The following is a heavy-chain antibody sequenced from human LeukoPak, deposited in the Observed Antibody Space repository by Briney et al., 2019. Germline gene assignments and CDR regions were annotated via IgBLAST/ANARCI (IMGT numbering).Heavy chain of an antibody. J-gene: IGHJ4*02. Sequence: PGGSLRLSCAASGFTFSSYAMGWVRQAPGKGLEWVSYISSTSSTVYYADSVKGRFTISRDNVKNSLYLQMNSLRAEDTAVYYCARGRDSSSSYPGYWGQGTLVTVSS. CDR2: ISSTSSTV. D-gene: IGHD6-6*01. CDR3: ARGRDSSSSYPGY. V-gene: IGHV3-48*01. CDR1: GFTFSSYA.